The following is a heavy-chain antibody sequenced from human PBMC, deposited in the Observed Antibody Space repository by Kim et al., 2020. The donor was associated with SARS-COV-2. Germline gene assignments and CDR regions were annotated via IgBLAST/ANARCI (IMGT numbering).Heavy chain of an antibody. CDR1: GGSISSYY. CDR2: IYYSGST. Sequence: SETLSLTCTVSGGSISSYYWSWIRQPPGKGLEWIGYIYYSGSTNYNPSLKSRVTISVDTSKNQFSLKLSSVTAADTAVYYCARAPAAAKSYFDYWGQGTLVTVSS. D-gene: IGHD2-2*01. CDR3: ARAPAAAKSYFDY. J-gene: IGHJ4*02. V-gene: IGHV4-59*01.